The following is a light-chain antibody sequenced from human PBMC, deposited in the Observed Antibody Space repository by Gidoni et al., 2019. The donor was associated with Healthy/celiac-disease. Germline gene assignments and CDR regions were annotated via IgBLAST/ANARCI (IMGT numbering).Light chain of an antibody. J-gene: IGKJ1*01. CDR1: QSVLYNSHNKNY. Sequence: DTVMTQSPDSLAVSLGERATIICKSSQSVLYNSHNKNYLAWYQQKPGQPPKLLFYWASTRQAGVPDRFSGSGSGTDFTLSISSLQAEDVAVYYCQQHYDIPWTFGRGTRVELK. CDR3: QQHYDIPWT. CDR2: WAS. V-gene: IGKV4-1*01.